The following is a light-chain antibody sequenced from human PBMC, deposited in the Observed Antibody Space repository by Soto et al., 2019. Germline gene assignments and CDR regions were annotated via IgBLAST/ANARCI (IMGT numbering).Light chain of an antibody. Sequence: EIVLTQSPATLSLSPGERATLSCRASQSVSSYLAWYQKKPGQAPRLLIYDASNRATGIPARFSGSGSGTDFTRTISSVKPEDFAVYYCQQRSNWPPFTFGPGTKVDI. J-gene: IGKJ3*01. V-gene: IGKV3-11*01. CDR2: DAS. CDR3: QQRSNWPPFT. CDR1: QSVSSY.